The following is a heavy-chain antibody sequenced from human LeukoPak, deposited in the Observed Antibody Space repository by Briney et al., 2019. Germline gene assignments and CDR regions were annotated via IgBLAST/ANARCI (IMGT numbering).Heavy chain of an antibody. CDR2: IYRDGTT. Sequence: SSETLSLTCAVSDASISSNHWWTWVRQPPGKGLGWIGEIYRDGTTNYNPSLKSRVIMSIDKSKQQFSLRVLSVTAADTAVYYCARRNYDILTGALFYFDSWGRGILVTVSS. CDR1: DASISSNHW. V-gene: IGHV4-4*02. D-gene: IGHD3-9*01. J-gene: IGHJ4*01. CDR3: ARRNYDILTGALFYFDS.